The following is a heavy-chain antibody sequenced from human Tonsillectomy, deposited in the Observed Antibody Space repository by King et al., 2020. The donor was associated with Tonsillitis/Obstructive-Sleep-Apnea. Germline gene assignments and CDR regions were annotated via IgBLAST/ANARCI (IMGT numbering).Heavy chain of an antibody. J-gene: IGHJ4*02. V-gene: IGHV3-23*04. Sequence: VQLVESGGGLVQPGESLRVSCAVSGITFSSYSMSWVRQAPGKGLEWVSGISGSGSTTYHADSVKGRFTISRDNSNNTLYLQMSSLRAEDTAIYYCAKSAGVTTAPIDFWGQGTLVTVSS. CDR1: GITFSSYS. CDR2: ISGSGSTT. D-gene: IGHD1-26*01. CDR3: AKSAGVTTAPIDF.